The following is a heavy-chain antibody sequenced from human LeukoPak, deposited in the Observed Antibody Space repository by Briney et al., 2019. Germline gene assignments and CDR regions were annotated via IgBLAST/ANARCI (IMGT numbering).Heavy chain of an antibody. V-gene: IGHV4-34*01. J-gene: IGHJ4*02. CDR2: INHSGST. Sequence: SETLSLTCAVYGGSFSGYYWSWIRQPPGKGLEWIGEINHSGSTNYNPSLKSRVTISVDTSKNQFSLKLSSVTAADTAVYYCARQDWDGYNSGMSDYWGQGTLVTVSS. CDR1: GGSFSGYY. CDR3: ARQDWDGYNSGMSDY. D-gene: IGHD5-24*01.